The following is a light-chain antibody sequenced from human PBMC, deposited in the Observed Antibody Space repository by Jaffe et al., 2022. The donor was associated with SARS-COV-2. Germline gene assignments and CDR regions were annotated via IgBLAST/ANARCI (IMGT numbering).Light chain of an antibody. Sequence: EIVLTQSPGTLSLSPGEGATLSCRASQSVSSSFLAWYQQKPGQAPRLLIYGASSRAAGISDRFSGSGSGTDFTLTISRLEPEDFAVYFCQQYGSSRTFGPGTRVEI. J-gene: IGKJ3*01. CDR3: QQYGSSRT. V-gene: IGKV3-20*01. CDR1: QSVSSSF. CDR2: GAS.